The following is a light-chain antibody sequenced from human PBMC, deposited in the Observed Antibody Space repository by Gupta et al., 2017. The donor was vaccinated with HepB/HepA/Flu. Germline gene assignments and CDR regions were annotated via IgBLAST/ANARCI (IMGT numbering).Light chain of an antibody. CDR2: AAS. CDR3: KQSYSTPPLT. V-gene: IGKV1-39*01. CDR1: QSISSY. Sequence: DIQMTPAPSSPSGSVGDRVTITCRASQSISSYLNWYQQKPGKVPKLLIYAASSLQSGVPSRFSGSGSGTDFTLTISSLQPEDFATYYCKQSYSTPPLTFGQGTRLEIK. J-gene: IGKJ5*01.